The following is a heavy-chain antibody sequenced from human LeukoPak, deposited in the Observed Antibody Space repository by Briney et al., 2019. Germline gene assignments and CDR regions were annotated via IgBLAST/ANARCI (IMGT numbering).Heavy chain of an antibody. J-gene: IGHJ5*02. V-gene: IGHV1-8*01. D-gene: IGHD2-21*02. CDR3: ARASRMWGDNLNWFDP. Sequence: ASVKVSCKASGYTFTSYDINWVRQATGQGLEWMGWMNPNSGNTGCAQKFQGRVTMTRNTSISTAYMELSSLRSEDTAVYYCARASRMWGDNLNWFDPWGQGTLVTVSS. CDR2: MNPNSGNT. CDR1: GYTFTSYD.